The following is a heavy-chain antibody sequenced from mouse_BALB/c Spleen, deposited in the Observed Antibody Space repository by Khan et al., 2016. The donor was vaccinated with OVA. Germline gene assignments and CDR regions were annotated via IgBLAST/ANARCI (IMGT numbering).Heavy chain of an antibody. D-gene: IGHD2-10*01. V-gene: IGHV2-6-7*01. CDR2: IWGDGST. J-gene: IGHJ4*01. Sequence: QVQLKESGPGLVAPSQSLSITCTVSGFSLTGYGVNWVRQPPGKGLEWLGMIWGDGSTDYNSALKSRLNLSKDNSKSQVFLKMNSLQTDDTARYYCARAYYGNYREAMDYWGHGTAATVPS. CDR1: GFSLTGYG. CDR3: ARAYYGNYREAMDY.